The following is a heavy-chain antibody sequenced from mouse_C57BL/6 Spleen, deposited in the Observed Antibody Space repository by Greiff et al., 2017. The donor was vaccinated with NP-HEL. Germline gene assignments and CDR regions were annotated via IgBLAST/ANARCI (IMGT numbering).Heavy chain of an antibody. CDR1: GFNIKDYY. CDR2: IDPEDGET. CDR3: ARGEFLTTVVPRYFDV. J-gene: IGHJ1*03. Sequence: VQLQQSGAELVKPGASVELSCTASGFNIKDYYMHWVKQRTEQGLEWIGRIDPEDGETKYAPKFQGKATITADTSSNTAYLQLSSLASEDTAVYYCARGEFLTTVVPRYFDVWGTGTTVTVSS. D-gene: IGHD1-1*01. V-gene: IGHV14-2*01.